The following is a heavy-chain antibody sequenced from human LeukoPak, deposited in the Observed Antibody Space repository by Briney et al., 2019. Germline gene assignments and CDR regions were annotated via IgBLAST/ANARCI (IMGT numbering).Heavy chain of an antibody. CDR2: IYSGGSP. CDR1: GFTIISNY. Sequence: GGSLRLSYAVSGFTIISNYMNWVRQAPGKGLEWVSVIYSGGSPFYADSVKGRFTISRDNSKNTLYLQMNSLRPDDTAVYYCTGRIDYWGQGTLVTVSS. D-gene: IGHD1-14*01. V-gene: IGHV3-53*01. J-gene: IGHJ4*02. CDR3: TGRIDY.